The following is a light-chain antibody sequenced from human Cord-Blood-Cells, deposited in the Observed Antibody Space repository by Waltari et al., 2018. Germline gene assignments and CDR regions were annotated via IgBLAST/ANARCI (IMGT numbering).Light chain of an antibody. CDR3: QSYDSSLGNV. J-gene: IGLJ1*01. Sequence: QSVLTQPPSVSGAPGQRVTISCTGSSSNIGAGYDVHWYQQLPGTAPKLLIYGNSKRPSGVPDRFSGSKSGTSASLAITGLQAEDEADYYCQSYDSSLGNVFGTGTKVTVL. CDR2: GNS. V-gene: IGLV1-40*01. CDR1: SSNIGAGYD.